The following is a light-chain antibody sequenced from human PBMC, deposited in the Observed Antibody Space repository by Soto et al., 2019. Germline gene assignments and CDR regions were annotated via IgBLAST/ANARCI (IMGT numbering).Light chain of an antibody. Sequence: QSVLTQSPSASGSPGQSVTISCTGTKNDIGVYDFVSWYQHHPGKAPRLIIYEVAQRPSGVPDRFSGSKSGNTASLTVSGLQAADEADYFCKSYAGSNTYVFGSGTKLTVL. CDR2: EVA. J-gene: IGLJ1*01. CDR1: KNDIGVYDF. CDR3: KSYAGSNTYV. V-gene: IGLV2-8*01.